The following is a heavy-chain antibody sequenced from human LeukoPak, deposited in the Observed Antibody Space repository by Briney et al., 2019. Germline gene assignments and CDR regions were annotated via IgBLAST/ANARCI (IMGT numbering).Heavy chain of an antibody. CDR3: AREERDGYNYYWYFDL. Sequence: KTGGSLRLSCAASGFTFSSYWMSWVRQAPGKGLEWVSSISSSSSYIYYADSVKGRFTISRDNAKNSLYLQMNSLRAEDTAVYYCAREERDGYNYYWYFDLWGRGTLVTVSS. D-gene: IGHD5-24*01. CDR2: ISSSSSYI. V-gene: IGHV3-21*01. J-gene: IGHJ2*01. CDR1: GFTFSSYW.